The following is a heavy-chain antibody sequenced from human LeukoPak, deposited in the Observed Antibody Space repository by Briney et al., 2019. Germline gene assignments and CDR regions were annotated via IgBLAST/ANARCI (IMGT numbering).Heavy chain of an antibody. CDR1: GFTFSTYW. CDR3: ARDFHYYDSSGCLDY. V-gene: IGHV3-74*01. D-gene: IGHD3-22*01. CDR2: IKYDGSTT. Sequence: GGSLRLSCAASGFTFSTYWMHWVRQTPGKGLVWVSRIKYDGSTTNYADSVKGRFTISRDNAENTLYLQMNSLRAEDTAVYYCARDFHYYDSSGCLDYWGQGTLVTVSS. J-gene: IGHJ4*02.